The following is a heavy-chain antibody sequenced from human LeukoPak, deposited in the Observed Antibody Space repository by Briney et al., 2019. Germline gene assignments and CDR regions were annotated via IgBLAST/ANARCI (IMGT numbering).Heavy chain of an antibody. Sequence: GGSLRLSCAASGFTFSSYAMSWVRQAPGKGLEWVSAISGSGGSTYYADSVKGRFTISRDNSKNTLYLQMNSLRAEDTAVYYCANSSGRGGRNASDIWGQGTMVTVSS. CDR2: ISGSGGST. V-gene: IGHV3-23*01. CDR3: ANSSGRGGRNASDI. D-gene: IGHD1-26*01. CDR1: GFTFSSYA. J-gene: IGHJ3*02.